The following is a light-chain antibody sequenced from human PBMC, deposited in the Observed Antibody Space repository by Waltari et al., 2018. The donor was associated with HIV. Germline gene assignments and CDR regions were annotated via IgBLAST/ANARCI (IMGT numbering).Light chain of an antibody. CDR2: AGS. V-gene: IGLV2-23*01. J-gene: IGLJ1*01. CDR3: YSYAGSRTGYV. Sequence: QSALTQPASVSGSPGQSIPISCTGTSRDIGRYNLVSWYQQHPGKAPKLMIYAGSKRPSGVSNRFSGSKSGNTASLTISGLQAEDEADYYCYSYAGSRTGYVFGTGTKVTVL. CDR1: SRDIGRYNL.